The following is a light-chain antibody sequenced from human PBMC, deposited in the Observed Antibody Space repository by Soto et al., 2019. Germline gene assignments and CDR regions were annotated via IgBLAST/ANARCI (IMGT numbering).Light chain of an antibody. J-gene: IGKJ1*01. CDR3: HQYNTGLRT. CDR1: LNVATN. CDR2: GAS. Sequence: TVMTQSPATLSMSPGDRAALSCRASLNVATNMAWYQQIPGQAPRLLIYGASIRATGVPARFTGSGSGTEFTLTINNLQSEDFAVYYCHQYNTGLRTFGRGTRVEV. V-gene: IGKV3-15*01.